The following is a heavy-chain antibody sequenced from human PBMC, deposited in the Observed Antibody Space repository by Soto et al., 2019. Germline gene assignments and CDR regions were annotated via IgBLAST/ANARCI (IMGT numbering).Heavy chain of an antibody. D-gene: IGHD3-16*02. J-gene: IGHJ4*02. CDR3: AKGGVYYDYIWGSYRYTHLDY. V-gene: IGHV3-23*01. CDR1: GFTFSSYA. CDR2: ISGSGGST. Sequence: GGSLRLSCAASGFTFSSYAMSWVRQAPGKGLEWVSAISGSGGSTYYADSVKGRFTTSRDNSKNTLYLQMNSLRAEDTAVYYCAKGGVYYDYIWGSYRYTHLDYWGQGTLVTVSS.